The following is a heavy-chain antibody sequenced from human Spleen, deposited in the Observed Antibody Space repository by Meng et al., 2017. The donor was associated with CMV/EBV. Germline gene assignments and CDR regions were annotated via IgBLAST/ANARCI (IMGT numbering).Heavy chain of an antibody. Sequence: GGSLRLSCEASGFTFSSYSMNWVRQAPGKGLEWVSYIVSSGGTLYYADSVKGRFTVSRDNAKNTLYLQMNSLRAEDTAVYYCARDQDGGYAIDYWGQGTLVTVSS. J-gene: IGHJ4*02. V-gene: IGHV3-48*04. CDR1: GFTFSSYS. CDR2: IVSSGGTL. CDR3: ARDQDGGYAIDY. D-gene: IGHD5-12*01.